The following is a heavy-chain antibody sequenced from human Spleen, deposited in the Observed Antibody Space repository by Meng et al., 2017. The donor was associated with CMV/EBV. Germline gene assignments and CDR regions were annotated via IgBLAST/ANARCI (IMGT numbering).Heavy chain of an antibody. D-gene: IGHD5-24*01. J-gene: IGHJ4*02. CDR3: ARRGNMATIDY. V-gene: IGHV6-1*01. CDR1: GDSVSSNSAT. Sequence: ISGDSVSSNSATWNGIRQSPSRGLEWLGRTYYRSKWYNDYAVSVKSRITINPDTSKNQFSLQLNSVTPEDTAVYYCARRGNMATIDYWAQGTLVTVSS. CDR2: TYYRSKWYN.